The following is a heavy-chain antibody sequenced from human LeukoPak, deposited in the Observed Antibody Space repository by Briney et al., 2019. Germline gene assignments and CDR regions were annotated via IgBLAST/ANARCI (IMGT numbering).Heavy chain of an antibody. V-gene: IGHV4-59*01. CDR3: ATGNPPKRYCSSTSCYSGFDY. CDR1: GGSISSYY. J-gene: IGHJ4*02. Sequence: PSETLSLTCTVSGGSISSYYWSWIRQPPGKGLEWIGYIYYSGSTNYNPSLKSRVTISVDTSKNQFSLKLSSVTAADTAVYYCATGNPPKRYCSSTSCYSGFDYWGQGTLVTVSS. D-gene: IGHD2-2*01. CDR2: IYYSGST.